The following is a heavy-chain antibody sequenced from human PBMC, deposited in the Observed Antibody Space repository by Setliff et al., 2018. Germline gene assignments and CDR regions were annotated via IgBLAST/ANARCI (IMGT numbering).Heavy chain of an antibody. J-gene: IGHJ4*02. CDR1: GITFNKAW. CDR3: ARTCSGSGCYAGLES. Sequence: GGSLRLSCAASGITFNKAWMSWVRQAPGKGLEWLGRIKSKSDGGTADYAAPVKGRFTMSRDDSRNTLYLQMNSLRPEDTAVYYCARTCSGSGCYAGLESWGQGTPVTVSS. D-gene: IGHD2-15*01. CDR2: IKSKSDGGTA. V-gene: IGHV3-15*01.